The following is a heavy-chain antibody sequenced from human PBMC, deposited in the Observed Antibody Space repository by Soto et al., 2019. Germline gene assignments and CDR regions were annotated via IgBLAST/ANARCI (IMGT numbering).Heavy chain of an antibody. CDR3: ARHSGSSWYGANWFDP. Sequence: PSETLSLTCTVSGGSISSYYWSWIRQPPGKGLEWIGYIYYSGSTNYNPSLKSRVTISVDTSKNQFSLKLSSVTAADTAVYYCARHSGSSWYGANWFDPWGQGTLVTVS. D-gene: IGHD6-13*01. V-gene: IGHV4-59*08. CDR1: GGSISSYY. CDR2: IYYSGST. J-gene: IGHJ5*02.